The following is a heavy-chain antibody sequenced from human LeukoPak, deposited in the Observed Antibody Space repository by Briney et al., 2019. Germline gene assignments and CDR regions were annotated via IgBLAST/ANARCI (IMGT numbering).Heavy chain of an antibody. V-gene: IGHV3-30*03. Sequence: GGSLRLSCAASGFTFSSYGMHWVRQAPGKGLEWVAVISYDGSNKYYADSVKGRFTISRDNSKNTLYLQMNSLRAEDTAVYYCATANWFDPWGQGTLVTVSS. CDR3: ATANWFDP. CDR2: ISYDGSNK. J-gene: IGHJ5*02. CDR1: GFTFSSYG.